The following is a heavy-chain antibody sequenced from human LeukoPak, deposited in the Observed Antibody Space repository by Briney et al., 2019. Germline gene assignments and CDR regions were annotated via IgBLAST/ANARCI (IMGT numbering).Heavy chain of an antibody. CDR1: GGSISSSSYY. CDR2: IHYSGST. J-gene: IGHJ5*02. V-gene: IGHV4-39*07. CDR3: HHNWFDP. D-gene: IGHD2-15*01. Sequence: PSETLSLTCTVSGGSISSSSYYWAWIRQPPGKGLEWIGSIHYSGSTNYNPSLKSRVTISVDTSKNQFSLKLSSVTAADTAVYVTHHNWFDPWGQGTLVTVSS.